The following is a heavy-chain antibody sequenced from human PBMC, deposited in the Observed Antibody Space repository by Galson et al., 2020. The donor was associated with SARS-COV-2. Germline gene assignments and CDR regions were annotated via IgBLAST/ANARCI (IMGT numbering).Heavy chain of an antibody. D-gene: IGHD3-10*01. CDR3: ARDAFPYYYGSRVLKGGPQAYYYGMDV. J-gene: IGHJ6*02. V-gene: IGHV1-2*04. CDR2: INPNSGGT. CDR1: GYTFTGYY. Sequence: ASVKVSCKASGYTFTGYYMHWVRQAPGQGLEWMGWINPNSGGTNYAQKFQGWVTMTRDTSISTAYMELSRLRSDDTAVYYCARDAFPYYYGSRVLKGGPQAYYYGMDVWGQGTTVTVSS.